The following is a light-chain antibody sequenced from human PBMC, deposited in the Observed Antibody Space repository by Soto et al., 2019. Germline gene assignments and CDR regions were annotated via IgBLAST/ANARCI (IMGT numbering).Light chain of an antibody. CDR1: SSDAGGYNS. CDR2: NVS. Sequence: QSALTQPASVSGSPGQSITISCTGTSSDAGGYNSVSWYQQHPGKAPKLMIYNVSNRPSGVSNRFSGSKSGNTASLTISGLQAEDEADYYCSSYTSSRTYVVFGGGTKLTVL. V-gene: IGLV2-14*01. CDR3: SSYTSSRTYVV. J-gene: IGLJ2*01.